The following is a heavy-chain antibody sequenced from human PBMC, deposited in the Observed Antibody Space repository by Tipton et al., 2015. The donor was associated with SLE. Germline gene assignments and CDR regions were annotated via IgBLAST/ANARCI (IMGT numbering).Heavy chain of an antibody. V-gene: IGHV4-34*01. Sequence: TLSLTCAVYGGPFSGYYWTWIRQPPGKGLEWIGEINHGGNTNYNPSLKSRVTISVDTSKNHFSLKLSSVTAADTAVYYCARVDFWSGYYSFDYWGQGTLVTVSS. CDR1: GGPFSGYY. J-gene: IGHJ4*02. CDR2: INHGGNT. CDR3: ARVDFWSGYYSFDY. D-gene: IGHD3-3*01.